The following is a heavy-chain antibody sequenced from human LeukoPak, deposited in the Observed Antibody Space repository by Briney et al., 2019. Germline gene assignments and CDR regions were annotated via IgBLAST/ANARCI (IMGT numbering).Heavy chain of an antibody. D-gene: IGHD5-12*01. CDR2: ISSSGSTI. CDR3: ARGPNIVDTISYYFDY. CDR1: GFTFSDYY. V-gene: IGHV3-11*01. J-gene: IGHJ4*02. Sequence: AGGSLRLSCAASGFTFSDYYMSWIRQAPGKGLEWVSYISSSGSTIYYADSVKGRFTISRDNAKNSLYLQMNSLRAEDTAVYYCARGPNIVDTISYYFDYWGQGTLVTVSS.